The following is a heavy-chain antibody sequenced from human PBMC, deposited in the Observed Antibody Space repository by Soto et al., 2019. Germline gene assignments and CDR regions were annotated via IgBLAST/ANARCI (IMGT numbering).Heavy chain of an antibody. D-gene: IGHD4-17*01. CDR3: ARATTVTTSGGDY. CDR2: IIPIFDTA. V-gene: IGHV1-69*01. Sequence: SVKIFCKASGGTFSSCSISWLRQAPGQGLEWMGGIIPIFDTANYAQQFQGRVTITADESMSTAYMELSSLRSEDTAVYCCARATTVTTSGGDYWGQGTLVTVSS. CDR1: GGTFSSCS. J-gene: IGHJ4*02.